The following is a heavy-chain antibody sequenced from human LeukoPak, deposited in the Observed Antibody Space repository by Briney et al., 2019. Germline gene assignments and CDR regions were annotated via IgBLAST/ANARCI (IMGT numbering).Heavy chain of an antibody. CDR2: IHHSGRT. J-gene: IGHJ5*01. CDR1: GGSFSNYD. CDR3: ARGRSRVTIFGVALNWLDS. V-gene: IGHV4-34*01. Sequence: PLETLSLTCAVYGGSFSNYDWTWLRQPPGKGLEWIGEIHHSGRTNYNPSLKSRITISADTSKKQFSLRLSSVTAADTAVYYCARGRSRVTIFGVALNWLDSWGQGNLVTVSS. D-gene: IGHD3-3*01.